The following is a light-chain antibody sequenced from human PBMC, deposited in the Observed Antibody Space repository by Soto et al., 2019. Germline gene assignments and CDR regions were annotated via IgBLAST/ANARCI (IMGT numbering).Light chain of an antibody. CDR3: QQSYSSPWT. CDR1: QIISGW. Sequence: DIQMTQSPSTLSASVGDRVTLTCRASQIISGWLAWYQQKPGRAPKLQIYAASNLQSGVPSRFSGSGSGTDFTLTIRSLQPEDFATYFCQQSYSSPWTFGQGTKVEIK. J-gene: IGKJ1*01. V-gene: IGKV1-39*01. CDR2: AAS.